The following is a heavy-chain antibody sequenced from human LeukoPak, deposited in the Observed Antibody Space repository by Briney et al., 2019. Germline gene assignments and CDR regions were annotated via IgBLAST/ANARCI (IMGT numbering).Heavy chain of an antibody. CDR3: ARGGSSGPEGWFDP. J-gene: IGHJ5*02. V-gene: IGHV1-18*01. D-gene: IGHD6-19*01. CDR1: GYTFTNYG. Sequence: ASVKVSCKASGYTFTNYGITWVRQAPEQGLEWMGWISPYNGNTKYAQKVQGRVTMTTDTSTSTAYMELRSLRSDDTAVYYCARGGSSGPEGWFDPWAQGTLVTVSS. CDR2: ISPYNGNT.